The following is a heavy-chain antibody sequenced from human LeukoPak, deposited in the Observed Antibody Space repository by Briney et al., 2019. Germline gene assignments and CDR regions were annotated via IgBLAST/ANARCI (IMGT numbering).Heavy chain of an antibody. D-gene: IGHD3-9*01. J-gene: IGHJ4*02. CDR1: GGSFSGYY. CDR3: ARGLYYDILTGYYPRKLYSPFDY. V-gene: IGHV4-34*01. CDR2: INHSGST. Sequence: SETLSLTCAVYGGSFSGYYWSWIRQPPGKGLEWIGEINHSGSTNYNPSLKSRVTISVDTSKNQFSLKLSSVTAADTAVYYCARGLYYDILTGYYPRKLYSPFDYWGQGTLVTVSS.